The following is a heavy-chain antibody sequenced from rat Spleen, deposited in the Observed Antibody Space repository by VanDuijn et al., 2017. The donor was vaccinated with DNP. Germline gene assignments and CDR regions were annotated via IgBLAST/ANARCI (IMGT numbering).Heavy chain of an antibody. D-gene: IGHD1-1*01. CDR2: ITPDGSNT. CDR1: GFSFRSNW. V-gene: IGHV5-29*01. J-gene: IGHJ2*01. CDR3: TRRTISDYYNGGPFDY. Sequence: EVQLVESDGGLVQPGRSLKLSCAASGFSFRSNWLNWIRPAPGKGLEWVASITPDGSNTYYRDSVKGRFTISRDNAKSTLYLQMDSLRSEDTATYYCTRRTISDYYNGGPFDYWGQGVMVTVSS.